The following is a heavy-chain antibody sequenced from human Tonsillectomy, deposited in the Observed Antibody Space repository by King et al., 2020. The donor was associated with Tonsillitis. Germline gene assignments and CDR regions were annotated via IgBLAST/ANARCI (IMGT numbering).Heavy chain of an antibody. J-gene: IGHJ4*02. CDR3: AKELVWAAFDY. V-gene: IGHV3-30*18. CDR1: GFTFSAFG. CDR2: ISYDGSKT. Sequence: VQLVESGGGVVQPGTSLRLSCTASGFTFSAFGLHWVRQAPGNGLEWVALISYDGSKTYYADSVKGRFTISRDNSKNTLNLRMNSLRPDDTAVYYCAKELVWAAFDYWGQGTLVTVSS. D-gene: IGHD6-6*01.